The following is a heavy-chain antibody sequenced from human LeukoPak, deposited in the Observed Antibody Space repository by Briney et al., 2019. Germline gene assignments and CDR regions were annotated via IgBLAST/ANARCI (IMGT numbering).Heavy chain of an antibody. D-gene: IGHD5-18*01. CDR3: ARERGDTAMVKWSNFDY. V-gene: IGHV4-61*02. CDR1: GGSISSGSYY. CDR2: IYTSGST. Sequence: SETLSLTCTVSGGSISSGSYYWSWIRQPAGKGLEWIRRIYTSGSTNYNPSLESRVTISADTSKNQFSLKLSAETAADTAVYYCARERGDTAMVKWSNFDYWGQGTLVTVSS. J-gene: IGHJ4*02.